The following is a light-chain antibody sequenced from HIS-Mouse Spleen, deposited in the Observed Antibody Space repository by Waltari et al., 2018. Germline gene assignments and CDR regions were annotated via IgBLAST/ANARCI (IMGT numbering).Light chain of an antibody. J-gene: IGLJ2*01. CDR3: SSYTSSSFNVV. V-gene: IGLV2-14*03. CDR1: SSDVGGYHY. Sequence: QSALTQPASVSGPPGQAITISCTGTSSDVGGYHYVSWYQPHPGKAHKLLIYDVSNRPSGVSNRFSGSKSGNTASLTISGLQAEDEADYYCSSYTSSSFNVVFGGGTKLTVL. CDR2: DVS.